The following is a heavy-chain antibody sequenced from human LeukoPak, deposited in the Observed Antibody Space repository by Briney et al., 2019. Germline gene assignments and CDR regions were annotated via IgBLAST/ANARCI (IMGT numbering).Heavy chain of an antibody. J-gene: IGHJ6*02. V-gene: IGHV3-30-3*01. CDR2: ISYDGSNK. CDR1: GFTFSSYA. CDR3: ARDVVGSSNNGMDV. D-gene: IGHD6-13*01. Sequence: GGSLTLSCAASGFTFSSYAMHWVRQAPGKGLEWVAVISYDGSNKYYADSVKGRFTISRDNSKNTLYLQMNSLRAEDTAVYYCARDVVGSSNNGMDVWGQGTTVTVSS.